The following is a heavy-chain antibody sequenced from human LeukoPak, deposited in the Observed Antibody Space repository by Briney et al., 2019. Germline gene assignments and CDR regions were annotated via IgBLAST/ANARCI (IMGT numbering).Heavy chain of an antibody. D-gene: IGHD3-22*01. CDR1: AGSISSSGYY. Sequence: RPSETLSLTCTVSAGSISSSGYYWGWIRQSPGKGLEWIGRISYSGNTYYNPSLKSRVTISVDTSKNHFSLRLSSVTAADTAVYYCARLTHSYYSDTSGYYPYYYMDVWGKGTRVTVSS. V-gene: IGHV4-39*02. CDR2: ISYSGNT. CDR3: ARLTHSYYSDTSGYYPYYYMDV. J-gene: IGHJ6*03.